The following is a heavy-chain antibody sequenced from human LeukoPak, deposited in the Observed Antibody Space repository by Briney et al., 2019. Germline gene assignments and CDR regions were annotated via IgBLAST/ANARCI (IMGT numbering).Heavy chain of an antibody. CDR2: ISYDGSNK. V-gene: IGHV3-30-3*01. D-gene: IGHD3/OR15-3a*01. CDR1: GFTFSSYA. CDR3: ARVGTGYSWGHFDY. J-gene: IGHJ4*02. Sequence: PGGSLRLSCAASGFTFSSYAMHWVRQAPGKGLEWVAVISYDGSNKYYADYVKGRFTISRDNSNNTLYLQMNSLRAEDTAVYYCARVGTGYSWGHFDYWGQGTLVTVSS.